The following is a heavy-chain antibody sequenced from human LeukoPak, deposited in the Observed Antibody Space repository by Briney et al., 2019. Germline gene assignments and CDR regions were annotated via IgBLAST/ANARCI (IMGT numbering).Heavy chain of an antibody. J-gene: IGHJ3*02. Sequence: PGGSLRLSCAASGFTFDDYAMNWVRQAPGKGLEWVSTINWNGGNTDYADSVKGRFTISRDNAKNSLYLQMKSLKAEDTAFYYCARVLWRYDFWSGYPIWGQGTMVTVSS. V-gene: IGHV3-20*04. CDR3: ARVLWRYDFWSGYPI. CDR2: INWNGGNT. D-gene: IGHD3-3*01. CDR1: GFTFDDYA.